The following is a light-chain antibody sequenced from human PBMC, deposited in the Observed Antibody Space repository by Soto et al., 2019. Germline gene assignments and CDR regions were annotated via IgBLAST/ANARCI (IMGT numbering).Light chain of an antibody. CDR1: QSISSY. J-gene: IGKJ4*01. V-gene: IGKV1-39*01. CDR2: AAS. Sequence: DIQMTQSPSSLSASVGDRVTITCRASQSISSYLNWYQQKPGKAPKLLIYAASSLQSGVPSRFSGSGSVTDFTLTISSLRPEDFATYYCQQSYSTPFTFGGGTKVEIK. CDR3: QQSYSTPFT.